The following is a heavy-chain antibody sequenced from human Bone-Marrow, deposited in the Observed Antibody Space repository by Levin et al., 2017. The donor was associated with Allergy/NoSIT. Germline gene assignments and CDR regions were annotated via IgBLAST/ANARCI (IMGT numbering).Heavy chain of an antibody. V-gene: IGHV3-11*01. CDR1: GFTFSDYY. D-gene: IGHD3-3*01. Sequence: GGSLRLSCAASGFTFSDYYMSWIRQAPGKGLECLASISANGAMTYYADSLKGRFTISRDNSKNSLFLQMAALRVEDTAVYFCARDHATYYDVWTGFANWFDPWGQGTRVTGS. J-gene: IGHJ5*02. CDR3: ARDHATYYDVWTGFANWFDP. CDR2: ISANGAMT.